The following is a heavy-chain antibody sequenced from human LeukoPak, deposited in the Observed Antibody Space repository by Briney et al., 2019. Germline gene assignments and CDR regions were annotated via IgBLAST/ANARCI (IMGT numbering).Heavy chain of an antibody. CDR3: ARGYYDILTGYSYYFDY. CDR1: GFTFSSYS. CDR2: ISISSNYI. D-gene: IGHD3-9*01. J-gene: IGHJ4*02. V-gene: IGHV3-21*01. Sequence: PGGSLRLSCAASGFTFSSYSLNWVRQAPGKGLEWVSSISISSNYIYYADSVKGRFTISRDNAKNSLYLQMNSLRAEDTAVYYCARGYYDILTGYSYYFDYWGQGTLVTVSS.